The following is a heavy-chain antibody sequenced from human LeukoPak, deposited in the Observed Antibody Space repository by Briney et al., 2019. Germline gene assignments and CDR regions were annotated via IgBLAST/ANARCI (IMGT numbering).Heavy chain of an antibody. V-gene: IGHV1-18*01. CDR2: ISAYNGNT. CDR1: GYNLNSYG. D-gene: IGHD2-2*01. Sequence: ASVKVSCKASGYNLNSYGISWVRQAPGQGLEWMGWISAYNGNTKHAQKLQGRVTMTTDTSTSTAYMELRSLRSDDTAVYYCAREYCISSSCYGADYWGQGALVTGSS. J-gene: IGHJ4*02. CDR3: AREYCISSSCYGADY.